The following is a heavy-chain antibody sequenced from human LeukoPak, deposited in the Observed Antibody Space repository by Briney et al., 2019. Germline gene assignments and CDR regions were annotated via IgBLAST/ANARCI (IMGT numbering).Heavy chain of an antibody. Sequence: GGSLRLSCAASGFTFSGYEMNWVRQAPGKGLEWVSYISSSGSAIYYADSVKGRFTISRDNAKNSLYLQMNSLRAEDTAVYYCAELGITMIGGVWGKGTTVTISS. CDR1: GFTFSGYE. CDR2: ISSSGSAI. J-gene: IGHJ6*04. V-gene: IGHV3-48*03. D-gene: IGHD3-10*02. CDR3: AELGITMIGGV.